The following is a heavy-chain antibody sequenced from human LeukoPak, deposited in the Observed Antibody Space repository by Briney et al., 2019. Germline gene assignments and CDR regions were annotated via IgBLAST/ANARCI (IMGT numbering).Heavy chain of an antibody. CDR1: GYTFTSNY. Sequence: ASVKVSCKASGYTFTSNYIHWVRQAPGQGLEWMGMIYPRDGSTSYAQKFQGRVTVTRDTSTSTVHMELSGLRSEDTDVYYCARDQEGFDYWGRGTLVTVSS. CDR3: ARDQEGFDY. V-gene: IGHV1-46*01. CDR2: IYPRDGST. J-gene: IGHJ4*02.